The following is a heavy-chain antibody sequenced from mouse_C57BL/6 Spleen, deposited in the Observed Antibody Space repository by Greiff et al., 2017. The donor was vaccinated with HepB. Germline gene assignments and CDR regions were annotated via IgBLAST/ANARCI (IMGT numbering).Heavy chain of an antibody. CDR1: GYTFTDYN. CDR3: ARSGIRPFAY. J-gene: IGHJ3*01. Sequence: DVKLQESGPELVKPGASVKIPCKASGYTFTDYNMDWVKQSHGKSLEWIGDINPNNGGTIYNQKFKGKATLTVDKSSSTAYMELRSLTSEDTAVYYCARSGIRPFAYWGQGTLVTVSA. CDR2: INPNNGGT. D-gene: IGHD3-1*01. V-gene: IGHV1-18*01.